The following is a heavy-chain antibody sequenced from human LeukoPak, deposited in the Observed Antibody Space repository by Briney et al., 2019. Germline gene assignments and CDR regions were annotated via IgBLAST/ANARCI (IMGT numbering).Heavy chain of an antibody. V-gene: IGHV3-23*01. CDR1: GLIFRNYA. CDR2: ISGDGTET. CDR3: AKGGHYSFFDY. D-gene: IGHD4-11*01. Sequence: GGSLRLSCTASGLIFRNYAMTWVRQAPRKGLEWVSTISGDGTETFYADSVKGRFTISRDNSKNTHYLQMSSLRAEDTGIYYCAKGGHYSFFDYWGQGTLVTISS. J-gene: IGHJ4*02.